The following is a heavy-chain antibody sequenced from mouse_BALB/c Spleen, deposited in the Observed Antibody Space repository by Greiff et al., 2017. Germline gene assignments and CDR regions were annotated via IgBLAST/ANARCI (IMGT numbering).Heavy chain of an antibody. CDR1: GFNIKDTY. J-gene: IGHJ4*01. CDR2: IDPANGNT. V-gene: IGHV14-3*02. CDR3: ARSELNYYGSSYLYAMDY. D-gene: IGHD1-1*01. Sequence: EVQGVESGAELVKPGASVKLSCTASGFNIKDTYMHWVKQRPEQGLEWIGRIDPANGNTKYDPKFQGKATITADTSSNTAYLQLSSLTSEDTAVYYCARSELNYYGSSYLYAMDYWGQGTSVTVSS.